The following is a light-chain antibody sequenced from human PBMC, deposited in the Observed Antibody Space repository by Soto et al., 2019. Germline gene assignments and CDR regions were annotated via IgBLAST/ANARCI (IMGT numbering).Light chain of an antibody. V-gene: IGKV4-1*01. Sequence: DIVMTQTPDSLAVSLGERATINCKSSQSVLYSSNNKNYLAWYQQKPGQPPKLLIYWASTRESGVPDRFSGSGSGTDFTLTISSLQAEDVAVYYCQYYYSTPLTFGQGTKVEIK. J-gene: IGKJ1*01. CDR1: QSVLYSSNNKNY. CDR3: QYYYSTPLT. CDR2: WAS.